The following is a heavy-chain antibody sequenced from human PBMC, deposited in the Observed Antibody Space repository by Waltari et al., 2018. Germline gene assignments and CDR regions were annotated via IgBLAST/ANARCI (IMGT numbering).Heavy chain of an antibody. CDR3: ARRSMSTAYFDY. D-gene: IGHD4-4*01. J-gene: IGHJ4*02. CDR1: GYTFTNYW. CDR2: IYPGDSDT. V-gene: IGHV5-51*03. Sequence: EVRLVQSGAEVEKPGESLKISCKGSGYTFTNYWIGWVRQMPGKGLEWMGIIYPGDSDTRYNPSFQGQVTISADKSISTAYLQWSSLKASDTAIYYCARRSMSTAYFDYWGQGTLVTVSS.